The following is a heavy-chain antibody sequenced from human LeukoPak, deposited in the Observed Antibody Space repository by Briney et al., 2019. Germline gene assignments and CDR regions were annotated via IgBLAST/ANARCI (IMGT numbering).Heavy chain of an antibody. CDR3: ARVGKAGYYYDT. D-gene: IGHD3-22*01. V-gene: IGHV4-34*01. CDR1: GGSFSGYY. J-gene: IGHJ4*02. CDR2: INHSGST. Sequence: SETLSLTCAVYGGSFSGYYWSWIRQPPGKGLEWIGEINHSGSTNYNPSLKSRVTISVDTSKNQFSLKLSSVTAADTAVYYCARVGKAGYYYDTWGQGALVTVSS.